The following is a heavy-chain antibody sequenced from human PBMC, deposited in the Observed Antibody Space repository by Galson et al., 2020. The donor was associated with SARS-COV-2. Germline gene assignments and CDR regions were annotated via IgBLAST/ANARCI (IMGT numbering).Heavy chain of an antibody. CDR3: ARDQGELGFWSGYRPNFDY. J-gene: IGHJ4*02. CDR1: GYSFSAYY. Sequence: ASVKVSCKASGYSFSAYYLSWVRQAPGQGLEWMGWINPNTGDTEFAQKFQGRVTLTRDTSISTAYMELSSLRSDDAAVYYCARDQGELGFWSGYRPNFDYWCQGTLVTVSS. D-gene: IGHD3-3*01. CDR2: INPNTGDT. V-gene: IGHV1-2*02.